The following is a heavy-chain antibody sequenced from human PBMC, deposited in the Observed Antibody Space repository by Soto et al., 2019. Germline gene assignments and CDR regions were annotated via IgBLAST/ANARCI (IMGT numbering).Heavy chain of an antibody. Sequence: QLHLQESGPRLLKPSETLSLTCTVSGVSITSTTHYWAWIRQPPGKRLEWIGSVYYTGTTYSAASLTXRXTXTVDTSKNQFSLNVNSVTAADTALYYCARLSYCFTDGCIFDSWGQGILVTVSS. CDR3: ARLSYCFTDGCIFDS. V-gene: IGHV4-39*01. J-gene: IGHJ4*02. D-gene: IGHD2-8*02. CDR2: VYYTGTT. CDR1: GVSITSTTHY.